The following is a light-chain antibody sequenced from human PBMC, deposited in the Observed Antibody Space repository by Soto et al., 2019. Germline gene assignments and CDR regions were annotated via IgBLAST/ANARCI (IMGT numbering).Light chain of an antibody. J-gene: IGKJ4*01. CDR1: QGISSY. V-gene: IGKV3-15*01. CDR2: AAS. CDR3: QQHNTYPLT. Sequence: IIMKQSPSSLSGSVLDIVTLAFMASQGISSYLAWYQHKPGQAPRLLIYAASTRATGVPARFSGSGSGTDFTLTISSLQPEDFATYYCQQHNTYPLTFGGGTKVDIK.